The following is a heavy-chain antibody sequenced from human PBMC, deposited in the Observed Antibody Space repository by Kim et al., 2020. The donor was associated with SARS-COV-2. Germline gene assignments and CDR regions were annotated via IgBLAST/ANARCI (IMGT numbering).Heavy chain of an antibody. CDR1: GFTFSSYA. CDR2: ISYDGSNK. V-gene: IGHV3-30*04. D-gene: IGHD3-10*01. Sequence: GGSLRLSCAASGFTFSSYAMHWVRQAPGKGLEWVAVISYDGSNKYYVDSVKGRFTISRDNSKNTLYLQMNSLRAEDTAVYYCARGSGGSGSYYTPLNYWGQGTLVTVSS. J-gene: IGHJ4*02. CDR3: ARGSGGSGSYYTPLNY.